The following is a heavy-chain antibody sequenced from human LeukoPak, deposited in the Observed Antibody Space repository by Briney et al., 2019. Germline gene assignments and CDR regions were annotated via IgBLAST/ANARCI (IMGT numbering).Heavy chain of an antibody. V-gene: IGHV3-30*03. CDR3: VRGVGVSRFNYLDS. J-gene: IGHJ4*02. CDR1: GFTFRSFG. D-gene: IGHD6-13*01. CDR2: ISFDGRNQ. Sequence: GGSLRLSCAASGFTFRSFGMHWARQAPGKGLEWVAIISFDGRNQYYADSVKGRFTISRDNSKNTLYLQMNSLRDDDTAVYYCVRGVGVSRFNYLDSWGQGTLVIVSS.